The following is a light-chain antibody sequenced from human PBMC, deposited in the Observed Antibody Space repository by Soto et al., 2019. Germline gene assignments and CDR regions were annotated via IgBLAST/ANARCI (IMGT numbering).Light chain of an antibody. V-gene: IGKV4-1*01. J-gene: IGKJ4*01. CDR2: LAS. CDR3: HQYYSSPPA. CDR1: QRVLYSSNSANY. Sequence: DIVMTQSPDSLAVSLGQRATINCKSSQRVLYSSNSANYLAWYQQKLGHPPRLLIYLASTRESGVPDRFSGXXXXXXXXXXXXXXQAEEVAVYYCHQYYSSPPAFGGRTKVEIK.